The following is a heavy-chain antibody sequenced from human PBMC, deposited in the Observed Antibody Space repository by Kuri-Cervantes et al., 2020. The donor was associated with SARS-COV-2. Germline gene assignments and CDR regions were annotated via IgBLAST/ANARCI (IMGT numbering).Heavy chain of an antibody. CDR2: ISGSGGST. Sequence: GGSLRLSCAASGFTFSSYAMSWVRQAPGKGLEWVSAISGSGGSTYYADSVKGRFIISRDNSKNTLYLQMNSLRAEDTAVYYCANGKYCSGGSCFSTAGYWGQGTLVTVSS. CDR3: ANGKYCSGGSCFSTAGY. V-gene: IGHV3-23*01. CDR1: GFTFSSYA. D-gene: IGHD2-15*01. J-gene: IGHJ4*02.